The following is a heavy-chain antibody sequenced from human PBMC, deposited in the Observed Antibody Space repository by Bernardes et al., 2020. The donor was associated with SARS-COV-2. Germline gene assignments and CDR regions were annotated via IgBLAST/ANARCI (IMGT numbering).Heavy chain of an antibody. D-gene: IGHD3-10*01. CDR3: AHASLRYTSGSNWFDP. CDR2: IQWDDAK. Sequence: SGPTLVKPAQTLTLTCTFSGFSIDTSGVGVGWVRQSPRKALEWLAYIQWDDAKQYSPSLRTRITITKDTSKNQVVLTLTDMDFVDTGPYYCAHASLRYTSGSNWFDPWGPGILVTVSS. V-gene: IGHV2-5*02. J-gene: IGHJ5*02. CDR1: GFSIDTSGVG.